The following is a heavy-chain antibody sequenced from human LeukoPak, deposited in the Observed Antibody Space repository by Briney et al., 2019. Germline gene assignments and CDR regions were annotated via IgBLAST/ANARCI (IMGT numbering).Heavy chain of an antibody. CDR1: GDSISSNNW. V-gene: IGHV4-61*02. Sequence: PPETLSLTCAVSGDSISSNNWWSWVRQPAGKGLEWIGRIYTSGSTNYNPSLKSRVTISVDTSKNQFSLKLSSVTAADTAVYYCAKDREYSSGWFYYXYYMXVXXXXTXVT. CDR2: IYTSGST. CDR3: AKDREYSSGWFYYXYYMXV. J-gene: IGHJ6*03. D-gene: IGHD6-19*01.